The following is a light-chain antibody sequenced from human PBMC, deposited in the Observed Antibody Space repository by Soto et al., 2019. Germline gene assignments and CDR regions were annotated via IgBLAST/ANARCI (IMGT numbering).Light chain of an antibody. CDR1: PGIGSY. CDR2: AAS. Sequence: IQLTQSPSSLSASVGDRVTITCRARPGIGSYFAWYQQKPGKAPKLLVYAASTLQSGVPSRFSGSGSGTDFTLTISSLQPEDFATYYCQQLNSYPIFGGGTKVEIK. J-gene: IGKJ4*01. V-gene: IGKV1-9*01. CDR3: QQLNSYPI.